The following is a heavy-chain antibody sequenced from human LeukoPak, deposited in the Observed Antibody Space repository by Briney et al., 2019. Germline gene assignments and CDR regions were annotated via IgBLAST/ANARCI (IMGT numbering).Heavy chain of an antibody. J-gene: IGHJ5*02. D-gene: IGHD6-13*01. V-gene: IGHV1-69*05. CDR3: ARDHPRQQLVRNNWFDP. CDR2: VIPIFGTA. CDR1: GGTFSSYA. Sequence: ASVKVSCKASGGTFSSYAISWVRQAPGQGLEWMGGVIPIFGTANYAQKFQGRVTITTDESTSTAYMELSSLRSEDTAVYYCARDHPRQQLVRNNWFDPWGQGTLVTVSS.